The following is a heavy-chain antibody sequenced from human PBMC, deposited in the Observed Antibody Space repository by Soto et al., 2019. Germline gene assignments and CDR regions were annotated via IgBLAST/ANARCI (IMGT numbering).Heavy chain of an antibody. CDR1: GGSISSSSYY. Sequence: SETLSLTCTVSGGSISSSSYYWGWIRQPPGKGLEWIGSIYYSGSTYYNPSLKSRVTISVDTSKNQFSLKLSSVTAADTAVYYCARLDYGDYEDYWGQGTLVTVSS. CDR3: ARLDYGDYEDY. J-gene: IGHJ4*02. D-gene: IGHD4-17*01. CDR2: IYYSGST. V-gene: IGHV4-39*01.